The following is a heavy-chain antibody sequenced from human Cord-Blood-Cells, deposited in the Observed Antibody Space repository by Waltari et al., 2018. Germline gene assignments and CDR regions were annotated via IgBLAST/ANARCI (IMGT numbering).Heavy chain of an antibody. Sequence: EVQLVESGGGLVQPGRSLRLSCAASGFTFADYSMHWVRQAPGKGREWVSGISWNSCSIGYADSVKGRFTISRDNAKNSLYLQMNSLRAEDTALYYCAKDTSYGSGSYYLDYWGQGTLVTVSS. D-gene: IGHD3-10*01. V-gene: IGHV3-9*01. CDR2: ISWNSCSI. J-gene: IGHJ4*02. CDR3: AKDTSYGSGSYYLDY. CDR1: GFTFADYS.